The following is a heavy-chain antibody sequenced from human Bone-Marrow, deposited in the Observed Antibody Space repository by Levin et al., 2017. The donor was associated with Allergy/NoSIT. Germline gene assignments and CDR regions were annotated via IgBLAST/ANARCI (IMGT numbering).Heavy chain of an antibody. D-gene: IGHD1/OR15-1a*01. J-gene: IGHJ6*02. V-gene: IGHV3-33*01. Sequence: PGGSLRLSCVASGFTFNTYGIHWVRQAPGKGLEWVAVIWYDGSSTFYADSVKGRFTISRDNSKNTLFLQMDGLRAEDTAVYYCAREGFNFGITHGFDYTMDLWSRGTTVTVSS. CDR2: IWYDGSST. CDR3: AREGFNFGITHGFDYTMDL. CDR1: GFTFNTYG.